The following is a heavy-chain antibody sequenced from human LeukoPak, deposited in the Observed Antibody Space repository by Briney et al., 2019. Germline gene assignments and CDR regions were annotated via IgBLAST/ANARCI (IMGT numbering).Heavy chain of an antibody. V-gene: IGHV3-74*01. Sequence: PGGSLRLSCAASGFTFSSYWMHWVRQAPGEGLVWVSRINSDGSSTSYADSVKGRFTISRDNAKNTLYLQMNSLRAEDTAVYYCARGYDILTGYYRNFDYWGQGTLVTVSS. D-gene: IGHD3-9*01. J-gene: IGHJ4*02. CDR1: GFTFSSYW. CDR2: INSDGSST. CDR3: ARGYDILTGYYRNFDY.